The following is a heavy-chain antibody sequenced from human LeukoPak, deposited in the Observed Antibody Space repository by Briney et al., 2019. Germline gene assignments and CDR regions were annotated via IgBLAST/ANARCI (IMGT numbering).Heavy chain of an antibody. CDR1: GGSISSYY. V-gene: IGHV4-4*07. CDR2: IYTSGST. Sequence: PSETLSLTCTVSGGSISSYYWSWIRQPAGKGLEWIGRIYTSGSTNYNPSLTSRVIMSVDTSENQFSLKLSSVTAADTAVYYCARDQVYCTNGVCEADWFDPWGQGTLVTVSS. D-gene: IGHD2-8*01. J-gene: IGHJ5*02. CDR3: ARDQVYCTNGVCEADWFDP.